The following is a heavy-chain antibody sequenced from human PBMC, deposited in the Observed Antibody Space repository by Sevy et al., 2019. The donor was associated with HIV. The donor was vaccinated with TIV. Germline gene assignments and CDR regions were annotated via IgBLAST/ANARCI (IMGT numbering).Heavy chain of an antibody. CDR3: ARDPHQIMLSGSYYLY. V-gene: IGHV3-33*01. CDR1: GFIFSYYG. D-gene: IGHD1-26*01. Sequence: GVSLRLSCAASGFIFSYYGMHWVRQAPGKGLEWVAVIWYDGSNTIYAYSVKGRFTISRDNSKNILYLQMNSLRDEDTAVYYCARDPHQIMLSGSYYLYWGQGTRVTVSS. J-gene: IGHJ4*02. CDR2: IWYDGSNT.